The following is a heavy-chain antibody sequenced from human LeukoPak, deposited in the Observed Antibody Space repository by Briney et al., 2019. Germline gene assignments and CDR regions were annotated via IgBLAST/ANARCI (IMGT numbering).Heavy chain of an antibody. D-gene: IGHD6-19*01. J-gene: IGHJ4*02. CDR3: ARGQYTSGWLDH. Sequence: GGSLRLSCAASGFTFSNIWMSWVRQAPGKGLESVGRTKSKSDGGTPDYTAPVKGRFTISRDDSKNTLYLQMNSLRAEDTAVYYCARGQYTSGWLDHWGLGTLVTVSS. CDR1: GFTFSNIW. CDR2: TKSKSDGGTP. V-gene: IGHV3-15*01.